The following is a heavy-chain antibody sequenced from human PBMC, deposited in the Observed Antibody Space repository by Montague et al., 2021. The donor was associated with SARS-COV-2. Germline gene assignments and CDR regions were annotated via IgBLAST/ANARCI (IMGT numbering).Heavy chain of an antibody. CDR2: IKQSGST. J-gene: IGHJ4*02. Sequence: SETLSLTCAVYGGSFGDDHWSWIRQPPGKGLEWIGDIKQSGSTNYNPSLKSRGTISVDTSKNQFSLKLTSVTAADTAVYFCVRGHLSVSMIVVVFTSASYYFDYGGQGAQVTVSS. CDR3: VRGHLSVSMIVVVFTSASYYFDY. CDR1: GGSFGDDH. V-gene: IGHV4-34*01. D-gene: IGHD3-22*01.